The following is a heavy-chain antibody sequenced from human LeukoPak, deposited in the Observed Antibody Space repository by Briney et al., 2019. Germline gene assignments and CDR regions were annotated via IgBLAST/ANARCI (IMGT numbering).Heavy chain of an antibody. CDR2: IRYDGSNK. D-gene: IGHD3-10*01. Sequence: GGSLRLSCAASGFTFSSYGMHWVRQAPGKGLEWVSFIRYDGSNKYYADSVKGRFTISRDNSKNTLYLQMNSLRAEDTAVYYCAKDAGRGGAITMIRGVKGDYYYMDVWGKGTTVSISS. CDR1: GFTFSSYG. CDR3: AKDAGRGGAITMIRGVKGDYYYMDV. J-gene: IGHJ6*03. V-gene: IGHV3-30*02.